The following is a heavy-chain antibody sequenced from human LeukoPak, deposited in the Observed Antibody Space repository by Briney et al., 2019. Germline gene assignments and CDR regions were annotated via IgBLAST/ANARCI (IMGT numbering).Heavy chain of an antibody. D-gene: IGHD5-24*01. CDR2: IKQYGGET. V-gene: IGHV3-7*01. Sequence: QSGGSLRLSCAASGFTISTYWMTCVRQAPGKGLEWVATIKQYGGETHYVDSVKGRFTISRDNAKNLVYLQMNSLGADDTALYYCAREGTRWLQPADYWGQGTLATVSS. J-gene: IGHJ4*02. CDR3: AREGTRWLQPADY. CDR1: GFTISTYW.